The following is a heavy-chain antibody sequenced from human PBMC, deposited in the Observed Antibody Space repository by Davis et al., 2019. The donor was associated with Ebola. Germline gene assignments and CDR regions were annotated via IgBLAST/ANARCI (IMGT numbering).Heavy chain of an antibody. Sequence: GESLKISCAASGFTFSSYSMNWVRQAPGKGLEWVSYISSSSSTIYYADSVKGRFTISRDNAKNSLYLQMNSLRAEDTAVHYCAREGTDYPYYYYMDVWGKGTTVTVSS. D-gene: IGHD4-11*01. V-gene: IGHV3-48*04. CDR1: GFTFSSYS. CDR2: ISSSSSTI. J-gene: IGHJ6*03. CDR3: AREGTDYPYYYYMDV.